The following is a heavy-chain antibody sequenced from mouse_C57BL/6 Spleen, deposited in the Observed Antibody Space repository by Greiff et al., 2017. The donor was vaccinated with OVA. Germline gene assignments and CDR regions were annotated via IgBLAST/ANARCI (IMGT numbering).Heavy chain of an antibody. CDR2: IHPSDSDT. V-gene: IGHV1-74*01. D-gene: IGHD1-1*01. Sequence: QVQLKQPGAELVKPGASVKLSCKASGYTFTSYWMHWVKQRPGQGLEWIGRIHPSDSDTNYNQKFKGKATLTVDKSSSTAYMQLSSLTSEDAAVYYCAIGNGSSYGAMDYWGQGTSVTVSS. CDR1: GYTFTSYW. J-gene: IGHJ4*01. CDR3: AIGNGSSYGAMDY.